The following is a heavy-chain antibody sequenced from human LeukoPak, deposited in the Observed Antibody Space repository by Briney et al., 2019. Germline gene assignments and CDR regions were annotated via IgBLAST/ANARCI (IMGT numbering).Heavy chain of an antibody. J-gene: IGHJ4*02. V-gene: IGHV1-8*03. CDR3: ARGFYSYGSQVVDY. CDR1: GYRFSNYD. D-gene: IGHD5-18*01. Sequence: ASVKVSCKSSGYRFSNYDISWVRQASGQGLQWMGWIHPTSSNTAYSQKVQPKFQGRLTITRDTSINTAYMELSSLTSDDTAVYYCARGFYSYGSQVVDYWGQGTLVTVSS. CDR2: IHPTSSNT.